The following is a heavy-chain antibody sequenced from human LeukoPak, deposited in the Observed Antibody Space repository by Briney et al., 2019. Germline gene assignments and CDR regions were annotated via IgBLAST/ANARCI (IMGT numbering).Heavy chain of an antibody. D-gene: IGHD4-17*01. CDR2: IYYSGST. CDR3: ARQRDYADYLDAFDV. J-gene: IGHJ3*01. V-gene: IGHV4-39*01. CDR1: GGSISSGSYY. Sequence: SETLSLTCTVSGGSISSGSYYWGWIRQPPGMGLEWIGTIYYSGSTYYNPSLKSRVTISEDTSKNQFSLKLSSVTAADTAIYYCARQRDYADYLDAFDVWGQGTMVTDSS.